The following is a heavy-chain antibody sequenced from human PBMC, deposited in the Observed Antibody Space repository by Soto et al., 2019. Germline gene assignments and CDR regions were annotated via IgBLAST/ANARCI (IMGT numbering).Heavy chain of an antibody. Sequence: EVQLVESGGGLVQPGGSLRLSCAASGFTFNSYWMQWVRHAPGKGLEWVSRIDGDEDSTTNYADSVKGRFTISRNNVKNTLYLQMNSLIDDDTAVDYCVRDSHGNYWGQGTRVTVSS. V-gene: IGHV3-74*01. J-gene: IGHJ4*02. CDR1: GFTFNSYW. D-gene: IGHD4-17*01. CDR2: IDGDEDSTT. CDR3: VRDSHGNY.